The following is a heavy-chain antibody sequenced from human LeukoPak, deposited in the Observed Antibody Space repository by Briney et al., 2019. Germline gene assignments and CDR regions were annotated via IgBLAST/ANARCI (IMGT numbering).Heavy chain of an antibody. CDR2: IYSSGNT. Sequence: SETLSLTCTVSGDSITSGRYYWSWIRQPAGKELEWIGRIYSSGNTDYHPYIVSLKSRVSLSLDTSKNQFFLDLTSVTAADTAVYYCAGSLGYCSSTSCGHFDYWGQGTLVTVSS. D-gene: IGHD2-2*01. V-gene: IGHV4-61*02. J-gene: IGHJ4*02. CDR3: AGSLGYCSSTSCGHFDY. CDR1: GDSITSGRYY.